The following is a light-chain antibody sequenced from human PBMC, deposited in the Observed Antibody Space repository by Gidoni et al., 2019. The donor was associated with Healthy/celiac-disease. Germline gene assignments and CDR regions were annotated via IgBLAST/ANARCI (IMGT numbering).Light chain of an antibody. J-gene: IGKJ1*01. Sequence: DIQMTQSPSTLSASVADRVPITCRASQSISSWLAWYQQKPGKAPKLLIYKASSLESGVPSRFSGSGSGTEFTLTSSSLQPDDCATYYCQQYNSYSRTFGQGTKVEIK. CDR2: KAS. CDR1: QSISSW. V-gene: IGKV1-5*03. CDR3: QQYNSYSRT.